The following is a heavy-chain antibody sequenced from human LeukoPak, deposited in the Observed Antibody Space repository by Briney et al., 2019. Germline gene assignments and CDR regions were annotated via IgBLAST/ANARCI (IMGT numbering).Heavy chain of an antibody. CDR1: GGSISGYY. CDR3: AREPGFDSSGYLNWFDP. V-gene: IGHV4-59*01. Sequence: SETLSLTCTVSGGSISGYYWSWIRQPPGKGLEWIACISYSGSTKYNPSLKSRVTISVDTSTNQLSLKLSSVTAADTAVYYCAREPGFDSSGYLNWFDPWGQGTLVTVSS. CDR2: ISYSGST. J-gene: IGHJ5*02. D-gene: IGHD3-22*01.